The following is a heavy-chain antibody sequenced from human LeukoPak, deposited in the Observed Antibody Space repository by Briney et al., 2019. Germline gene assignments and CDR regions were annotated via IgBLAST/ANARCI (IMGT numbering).Heavy chain of an antibody. CDR1: GFTLRSYS. CDR2: ISSSSTYI. J-gene: IGHJ3*02. Sequence: GGSLRLSCAASGFTLRSYSMNWVRQATGKGLEWVSSISSSSTYIYYADSVKGRFTISRDNAKNSLYLQMNSLRAEDTAVYYCARVGYYYDSSTYSDGFDMWGQGTMVTVSS. V-gene: IGHV3-21*01. D-gene: IGHD3-22*01. CDR3: ARVGYYYDSSTYSDGFDM.